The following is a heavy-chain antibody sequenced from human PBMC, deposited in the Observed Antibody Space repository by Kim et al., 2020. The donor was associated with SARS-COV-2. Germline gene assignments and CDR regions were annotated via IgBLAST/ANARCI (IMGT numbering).Heavy chain of an antibody. CDR1: GGSFSGYY. Sequence: SETLSLTCAVYGGSFSGYYWSWIRQPPGKGLEWIGEINHSGSTNYNPSPTNRVTISVDTSTNQFSLKLSSVTAADTAVFYCSGAARHRMVRPIIFYFD. CDR2: INHSGST. CDR3: SGAARHRMVRPIIFYFD. D-gene: IGHD3-9*01. J-gene: IGHJ4*01. V-gene: IGHV4-34*01.